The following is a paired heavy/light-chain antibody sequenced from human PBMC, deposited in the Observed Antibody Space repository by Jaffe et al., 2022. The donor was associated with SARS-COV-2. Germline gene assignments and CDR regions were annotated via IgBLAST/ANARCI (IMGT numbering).Light chain of an antibody. V-gene: IGKV1-12*01. Sequence: DIQMTQSPSSVSASVGDRVTITCRASQGISTWLAWHQQKPGKAPKLLIYAASTLQSGVPSRFSGSGSGTDFTLTISSLQPEDFATYYCQQAHSFPLTFGGGTKVEIK. CDR3: QQAHSFPLT. CDR1: QGISTW. J-gene: IGKJ4*01. CDR2: AAS.
Heavy chain of an antibody. Sequence: QLQLQESGPGLVKPSETLSLTCTVSGGSISSSSYFWGWIRQPPGKGLEWIGSIYYDGRTYYDPSLKSRVTISVDTSKNQFSLKLTSVTAADTAVFYCARRDYGGSRSYWGQGTLVTVSS. D-gene: IGHD2-15*01. CDR1: GGSISSSSYF. CDR2: IYYDGRT. J-gene: IGHJ4*02. V-gene: IGHV4-39*01. CDR3: ARRDYGGSRSY.